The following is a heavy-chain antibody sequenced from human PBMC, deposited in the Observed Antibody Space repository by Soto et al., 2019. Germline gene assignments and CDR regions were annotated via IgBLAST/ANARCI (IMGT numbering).Heavy chain of an antibody. CDR2: ISSSGSTI. CDR3: ARDGPYYYDSSGYYPRSVPDY. Sequence: PGGSLRLSCAASGFTFSDYYMSWIRQAPGKGLEWVSYISSSGSTIYYADSVKGRFTISRDNAKNSLYLQMNSLRAEDTAVYYCARDGPYYYDSSGYYPRSVPDYWRQGTLVTVSS. CDR1: GFTFSDYY. D-gene: IGHD3-22*01. V-gene: IGHV3-11*01. J-gene: IGHJ4*02.